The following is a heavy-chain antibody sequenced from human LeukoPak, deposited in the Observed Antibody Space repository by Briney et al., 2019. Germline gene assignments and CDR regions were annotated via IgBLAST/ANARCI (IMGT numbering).Heavy chain of an antibody. CDR2: ISGSGGST. V-gene: IGHV3-23*01. Sequence: GGSLRLSCAASGFTFSSYGMSWVRQAPGKGLEWASAISGSGGSTYYADSVKGRFTISRDNSKNTLYLQMNSLRAEDTAVYYCARRAGGYSHPYDYWGQGTLVTVSS. CDR1: GFTFSSYG. CDR3: ARRAGGYSHPYDY. J-gene: IGHJ4*02. D-gene: IGHD4-23*01.